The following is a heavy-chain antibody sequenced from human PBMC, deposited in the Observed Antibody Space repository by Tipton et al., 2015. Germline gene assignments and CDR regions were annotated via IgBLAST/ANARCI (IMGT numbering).Heavy chain of an antibody. V-gene: IGHV3-7*05. CDR1: GFTFSSYW. J-gene: IGHJ6*02. CDR3: VRYGVSHAMDV. Sequence: SLRLSCAASGFTFSSYWMGWVRQGPGKGLEWVAYIKPDGREEKYVDAVRGRFTISRDNAQKSLYLQMNSLRAEDTAVYYCVRYGVSHAMDVWGQGTMVTVSS. D-gene: IGHD5/OR15-5a*01. CDR2: IKPDGREE.